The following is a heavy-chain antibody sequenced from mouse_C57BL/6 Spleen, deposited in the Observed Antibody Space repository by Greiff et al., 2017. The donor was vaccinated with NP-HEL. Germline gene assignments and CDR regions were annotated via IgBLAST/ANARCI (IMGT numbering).Heavy chain of an antibody. CDR1: GYTFTDYY. V-gene: IGHV1-26*01. D-gene: IGHD3-2*02. CDR2: INPNNGGT. J-gene: IGHJ3*01. CDR3: ARPRQLRLREFAY. Sequence: VQLHQSGPELVKPGASVKISCKASGYTFTDYYMNWVKQSHGKSLEWIGDINPNNGGTSYNQKFKGKATLTVDKSSSTAYMELRSLTSEDSAVYYCARPRQLRLREFAYWGQGTLVTVSA.